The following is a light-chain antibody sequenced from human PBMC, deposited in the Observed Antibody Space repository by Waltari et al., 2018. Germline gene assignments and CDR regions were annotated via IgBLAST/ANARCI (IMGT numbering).Light chain of an antibody. CDR1: QRISSW. V-gene: IGKV1-5*03. Sequence: DVQMAQSPSTLSAPVGVTVSITCRASQRISSWLAWYQQKPGKAPKLLIYKASSLESGVPSRFSGSGSGTEFTLTISSLQPDDFATYYCQQYNSYPYTFGQGTKLEIK. CDR2: KAS. J-gene: IGKJ2*01. CDR3: QQYNSYPYT.